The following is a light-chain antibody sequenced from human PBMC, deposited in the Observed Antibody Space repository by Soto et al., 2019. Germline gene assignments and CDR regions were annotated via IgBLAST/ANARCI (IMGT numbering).Light chain of an antibody. CDR3: QKYNSAPLGT. CDR1: QGINTF. CDR2: AAS. J-gene: IGKJ1*01. Sequence: DIQMTQSPSSLSASVGDRVTITCRASQGINTFLAWYQQKPGEVPSLLIYAASSLQSGVPSRFSGSGSGTEFTLTISRLQPDDVGTYFCQKYNSAPLGTFGQGTKVEIK. V-gene: IGKV1-27*01.